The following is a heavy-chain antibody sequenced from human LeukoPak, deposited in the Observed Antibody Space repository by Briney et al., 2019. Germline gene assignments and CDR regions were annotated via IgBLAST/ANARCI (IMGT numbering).Heavy chain of an antibody. CDR3: XXXGNSYXTGYXXDP. CDR2: VYYTGAT. D-gene: IGHD5-18*01. CDR1: GGSIGDYY. J-gene: IGHJ5*02. Sequence: SETLSLTCTVSGGSIGDYYWSWVRQTPGKGLEWIGFVYYTGATNYNPSLKSRVTISLDTSKNQFSLNLNSVDAADTAVYFCXXXGNSYXTGYXXDPWSQGTLVTVSS. V-gene: IGHV4-59*01.